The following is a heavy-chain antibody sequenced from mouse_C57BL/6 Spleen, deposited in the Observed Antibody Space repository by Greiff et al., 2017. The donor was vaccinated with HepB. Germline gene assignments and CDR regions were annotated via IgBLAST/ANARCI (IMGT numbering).Heavy chain of an antibody. J-gene: IGHJ4*01. V-gene: IGHV3-6*01. Sequence: EVKLMESGPGLVKPSQSLSLTCSVTGYSITSGYYWNWIRQFPGNKLEWMGYISYDGSNNYNPSLKNRISITRDTSKNQFFLKLNSVTTEDTATYYCARDGGPLYAMDYWGQGTSVTVSS. CDR2: ISYDGSN. CDR1: GYSITSGYY. CDR3: ARDGGPLYAMDY.